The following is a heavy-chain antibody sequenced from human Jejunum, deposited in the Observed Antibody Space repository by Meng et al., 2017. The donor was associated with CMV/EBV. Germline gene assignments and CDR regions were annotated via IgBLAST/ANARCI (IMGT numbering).Heavy chain of an antibody. CDR3: AKDSSSDFWSTYYSFYSYGMGV. V-gene: IGHV3-23*01. CDR2: ASGGGGSR. Sequence: MNWVRQAPGKGLGWVSGASGGGGSRFYADSVKGRFTMSRDNTRNTVYLQMNNLRAENTAVYYCAKDSSSDFWSTYYSFYSYGMGVWSQGTTVTVSS. D-gene: IGHD3-3*01. J-gene: IGHJ6*02.